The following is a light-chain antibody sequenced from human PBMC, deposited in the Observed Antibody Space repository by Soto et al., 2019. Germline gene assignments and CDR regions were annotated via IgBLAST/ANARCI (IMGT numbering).Light chain of an antibody. CDR3: QHVTNTPFT. CDR2: SAS. V-gene: IGKV3-15*01. CDR1: QNIWTN. J-gene: IGKJ2*01. Sequence: EIVMTQSPATLSVSPGERATLSCRASQNIWTNLAWYQKKPGQAPKLLIYSASARVTDLPTRFSASGSGTFFPLTSSSLQPEDSAVYCRQHVTNTPFTFGRGSELGI.